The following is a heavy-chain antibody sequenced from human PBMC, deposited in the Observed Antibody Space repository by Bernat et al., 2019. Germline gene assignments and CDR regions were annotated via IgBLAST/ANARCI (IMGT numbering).Heavy chain of an antibody. D-gene: IGHD4-23*01. CDR1: GFTFMGSA. Sequence: EVQLVESGGGLVQPGGSLKLSCAASGFTFMGSAMHWVPQASGKGLEWVGRIRDKANSYATAYAASVKGRFTISRDDSKNTAYLHMSSLKTEDTAVYFCTSHSYSTVINTVDYWGQGTLVTVSS. J-gene: IGHJ4*02. CDR3: TSHSYSTVINTVDY. V-gene: IGHV3-73*01. CDR2: IRDKANSYAT.